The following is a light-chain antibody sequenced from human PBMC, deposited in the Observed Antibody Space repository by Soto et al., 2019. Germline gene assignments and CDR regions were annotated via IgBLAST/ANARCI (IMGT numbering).Light chain of an antibody. CDR3: CSFAGSSTFSV. J-gene: IGLJ3*02. Sequence: QALLTQAAWVSGSPGQSITMSCSGTTSAVGGYDVVSWYQQHPGKAPKLMIFEVNQRPSGVSDRFSGSKSGNTASLTISGLQAGDEADYYCCSFAGSSTFSVFGGGTKVTVL. V-gene: IGLV2-23*02. CDR2: EVN. CDR1: TSAVGGYDV.